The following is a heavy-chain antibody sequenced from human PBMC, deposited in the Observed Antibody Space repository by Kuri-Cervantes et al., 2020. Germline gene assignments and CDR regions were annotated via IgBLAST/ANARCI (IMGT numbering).Heavy chain of an antibody. CDR2: ISGSGGST. V-gene: IGHV3-23*01. CDR1: GFTFSSYS. J-gene: IGHJ4*02. Sequence: LSLTCAASGFTFSSYSMSWVRQAPGKGLEWVSAISGSGGSTYYADSVKGRFTISRDNSKNTLYLQMNSLRAEDTAVYYCAKDRGRYCSGGSCVYWGQGTLVTVSS. D-gene: IGHD2-15*01. CDR3: AKDRGRYCSGGSCVY.